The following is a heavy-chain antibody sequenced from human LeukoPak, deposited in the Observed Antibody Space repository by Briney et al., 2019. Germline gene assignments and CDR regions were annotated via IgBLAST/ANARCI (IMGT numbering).Heavy chain of an antibody. Sequence: GGSLRLSCAASGFTFSRYWMSWVRQAPGKGLEWVANIKQDGSEKYYVDSVKGRFTIPRDNAKNLLDLQMNSLRAEDTAVYYCAREDGSGYYNWFDPWGQGTLVTVSS. V-gene: IGHV3-7*01. CDR3: AREDGSGYYNWFDP. J-gene: IGHJ5*02. CDR1: GFTFSRYW. D-gene: IGHD3-22*01. CDR2: IKQDGSEK.